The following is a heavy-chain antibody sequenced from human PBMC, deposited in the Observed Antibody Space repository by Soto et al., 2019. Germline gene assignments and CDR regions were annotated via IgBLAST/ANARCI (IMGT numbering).Heavy chain of an antibody. CDR3: ARDTNTVDTAMVDY. CDR1: GFTFSSYA. J-gene: IGHJ4*02. CDR2: ISYDGSNK. D-gene: IGHD5-18*01. Sequence: GGSLRLSCAASGFTFSSYAMHWVRQAPGKGLEWVAVISYDGSNKYYADSVKGRFTISRDNSKNTLYLQMNSLRAEDTAVYYCARDTNTVDTAMVDYWGQGTLVTVSS. V-gene: IGHV3-30*04.